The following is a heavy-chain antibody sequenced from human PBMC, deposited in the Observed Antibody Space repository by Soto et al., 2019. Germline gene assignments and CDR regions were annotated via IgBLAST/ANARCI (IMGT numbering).Heavy chain of an antibody. V-gene: IGHV3-23*01. CDR1: GFTLSSYA. D-gene: IGHD3-10*01. J-gene: IGHJ4*02. CDR2: ISGSGGST. Sequence: GGSLRLSCAASGFTLSSYAMSWVRQAPGKGLEWVSAISGSGGSTYYADSVKGRFTISRDNSKNTLYLQMNSLRAEDTAVYYCAKAGYGSGSYYNFLDYWGQGTLVTVSS. CDR3: AKAGYGSGSYYNFLDY.